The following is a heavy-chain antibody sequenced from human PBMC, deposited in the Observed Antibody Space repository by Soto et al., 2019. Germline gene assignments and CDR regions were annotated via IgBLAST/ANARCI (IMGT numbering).Heavy chain of an antibody. CDR1: GFTFSSYG. J-gene: IGHJ6*02. D-gene: IGHD6-13*01. V-gene: IGHV3-30*18. CDR3: AKPYSSSWYTYGVDV. Sequence: QVQLVESGGGVVQPGRSLRLSCAASGFTFSSYGMHWVRQAPGKGREWVADISYDGSNKYYADSVKGRFTISRDNYKNTLYLQMNSLRAEDTAVYYCAKPYSSSWYTYGVDVWGQATTVTVS. CDR2: ISYDGSNK.